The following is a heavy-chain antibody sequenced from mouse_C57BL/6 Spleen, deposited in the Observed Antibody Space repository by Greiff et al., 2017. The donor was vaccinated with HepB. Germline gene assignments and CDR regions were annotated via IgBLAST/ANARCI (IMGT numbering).Heavy chain of an antibody. CDR1: GYTFSSYW. CDR3: ARSYYGYDQYFDV. J-gene: IGHJ1*03. Sequence: VQLQESGAELVKPGASVKISCKASGYTFSSYWMNWVKQRPGKGLEWIGQIYPGDGDTNYNGKFKGKATLTADKSSSTAYMQLSSLTSEDSAVYFCARSYYGYDQYFDVWGTGTTVTVSS. CDR2: IYPGDGDT. D-gene: IGHD2-2*01. V-gene: IGHV1-80*01.